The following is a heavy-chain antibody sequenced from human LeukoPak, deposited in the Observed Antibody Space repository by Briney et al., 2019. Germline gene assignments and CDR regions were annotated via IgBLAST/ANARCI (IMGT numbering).Heavy chain of an antibody. D-gene: IGHD3-9*01. CDR1: GGAIDNYY. CDR2: IYYSGTT. CDR3: ARLPPYDILTGGTFDI. J-gene: IGHJ3*02. V-gene: IGHV4-59*01. Sequence: SETLSLTCSVSGGAIDNYYWSWIRQPPGKGLEWIGYIYYSGTTHYNPSFKSRVTMSVDTSNNEFSLKVNSVTAAETGMYYCARLPPYDILTGGTFDIWGQGTMVTVAS.